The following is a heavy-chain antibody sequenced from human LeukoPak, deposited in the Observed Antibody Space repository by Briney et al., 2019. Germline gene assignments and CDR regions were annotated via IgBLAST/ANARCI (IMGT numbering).Heavy chain of an antibody. Sequence: ASVKVSCKASGCTFTGYYMHWVRQAPGQGLEWMGWINPNSGGTNYAQKFQGRVTMTRDTSISTAYMDLSRLTSDDTAVYYCARGGAKGYNYFDYWGQGTLVTVSS. D-gene: IGHD5-24*01. CDR3: ARGGAKGYNYFDY. V-gene: IGHV1-2*02. CDR2: INPNSGGT. CDR1: GCTFTGYY. J-gene: IGHJ4*02.